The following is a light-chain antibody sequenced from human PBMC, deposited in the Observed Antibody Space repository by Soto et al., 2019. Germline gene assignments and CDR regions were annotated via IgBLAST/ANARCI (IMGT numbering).Light chain of an antibody. J-gene: IGLJ1*01. CDR2: EVS. Sequence: QSVLTQPPSASGSPGQSVTISCTGTSSDIGAYNYVSWYQQYPGKAPKLMIFEVSKRPSGVPDRFSGPKSGNTASLTVSGLQAEDEADYYCCSYAGSNNLIFGTGTKVTDL. CDR1: SSDIGAYNY. CDR3: CSYAGSNNLI. V-gene: IGLV2-8*01.